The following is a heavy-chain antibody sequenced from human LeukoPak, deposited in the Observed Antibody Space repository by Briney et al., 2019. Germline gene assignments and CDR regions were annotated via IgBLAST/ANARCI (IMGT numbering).Heavy chain of an antibody. Sequence: PGGSLRLSCAASGFTFSSYAMSWVRQAPGKGLEWVSAISGSGGSTYYADSVKGRFTISRDNSKNTLYLQMNSLRAEDTAVYYCARAFAAAGTGTVGWFDPWGQGTLVTVSS. V-gene: IGHV3-23*01. J-gene: IGHJ5*02. CDR2: ISGSGGST. CDR1: GFTFSSYA. CDR3: ARAFAAAGTGTVGWFDP. D-gene: IGHD6-13*01.